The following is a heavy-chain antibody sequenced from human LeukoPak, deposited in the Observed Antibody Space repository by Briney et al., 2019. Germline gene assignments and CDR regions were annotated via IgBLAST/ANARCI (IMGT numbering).Heavy chain of an antibody. CDR3: ARDAWNGNSPLDY. CDR2: IDYSGSA. Sequence: SETLSLTCTVSGSSISSYYWSWIRQSPGKGLEWIGYIDYSGSAYYNPSFKSRVTISVDTAKSQFSLDLRSVTAADTAVCYCARDAWNGNSPLDYWGQGTLVTVSS. D-gene: IGHD4-23*01. J-gene: IGHJ4*02. V-gene: IGHV4-59*12. CDR1: GSSISSYY.